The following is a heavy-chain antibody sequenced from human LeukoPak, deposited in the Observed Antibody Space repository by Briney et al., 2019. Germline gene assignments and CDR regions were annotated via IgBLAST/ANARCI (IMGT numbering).Heavy chain of an antibody. J-gene: IGHJ4*02. CDR2: ISGSGGST. V-gene: IGHV3-23*01. Sequence: GGSLRLSCAASGFTFSSYAMSWVRQAPGKGLEWVSAISGSGGSTYYADSVKGRFTISRDNSKNTLYLQMNSLRAEDTAVYYCAKGRGKTYYCDSSGYYSLSYWGQGTLVTVSS. CDR1: GFTFSSYA. D-gene: IGHD3-22*01. CDR3: AKGRGKTYYCDSSGYYSLSY.